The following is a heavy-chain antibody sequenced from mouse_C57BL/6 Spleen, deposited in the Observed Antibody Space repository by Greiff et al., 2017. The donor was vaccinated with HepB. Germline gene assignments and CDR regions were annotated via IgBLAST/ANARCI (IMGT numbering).Heavy chain of an antibody. CDR2: IDPKDGET. Sequence: VQLKQSGAELVKPGASVKLSCTASGFNIKDYYMHWVKQRTEQGLEWIGRIDPKDGETKYAPKFQGKATIPADKSSNTAYLQLSSLTSEDTAVYYCAPAYYSNYDYYAMDYWGQGTSVTVSS. CDR1: GFNIKDYY. V-gene: IGHV14-2*01. J-gene: IGHJ4*01. D-gene: IGHD2-5*01. CDR3: APAYYSNYDYYAMDY.